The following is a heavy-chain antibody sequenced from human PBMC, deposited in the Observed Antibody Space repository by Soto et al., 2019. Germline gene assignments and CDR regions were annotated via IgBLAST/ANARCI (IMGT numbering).Heavy chain of an antibody. Sequence: GGSLRLSCAASGFTFSSYAMSWVRQAPGKGLEWVSAISGSGGSTYYADSVKGRFTISRDNSKNTLYLQMNSLRAEDTAVYYCAKHTDYGDYEFSFFDYWGQGTLVTVSS. CDR3: AKHTDYGDYEFSFFDY. V-gene: IGHV3-23*01. CDR1: GFTFSSYA. CDR2: ISGSGGST. J-gene: IGHJ4*02. D-gene: IGHD4-17*01.